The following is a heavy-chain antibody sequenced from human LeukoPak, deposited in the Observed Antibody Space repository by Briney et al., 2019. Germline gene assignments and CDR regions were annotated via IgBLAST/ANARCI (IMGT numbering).Heavy chain of an antibody. CDR1: GYTLTELS. CDR3: ARDQIEDGDYPGAFDI. J-gene: IGHJ3*02. V-gene: IGHV1-46*01. D-gene: IGHD4-17*01. Sequence: ASVKVSCKVSGYTLTELSMHWVRQAPGQGLEWMGIINPSGGSTSYAQKFQGRVTMTRDTSTSTVYMELSSLRSEDTAVYYCARDQIEDGDYPGAFDIWGQGTMVTVSS. CDR2: INPSGGST.